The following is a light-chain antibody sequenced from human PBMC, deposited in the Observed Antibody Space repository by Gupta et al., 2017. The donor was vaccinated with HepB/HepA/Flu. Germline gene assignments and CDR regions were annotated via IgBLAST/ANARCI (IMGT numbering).Light chain of an antibody. Sequence: DIQMTQSPSSLSASARDRVTITCRASQSISNSLNWYQQKPVQAPKLLIYGASTLQTGVPSRFSGSGSVTDFTLTISSLQPEDFAIYYCQHSYSTPRTFGQGTKVEIK. CDR2: GAS. V-gene: IGKV1-39*01. J-gene: IGKJ1*01. CDR3: QHSYSTPRT. CDR1: QSISNS.